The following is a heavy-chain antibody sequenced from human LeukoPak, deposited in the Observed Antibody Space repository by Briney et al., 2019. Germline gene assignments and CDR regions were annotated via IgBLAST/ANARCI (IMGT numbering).Heavy chain of an antibody. CDR1: GGTFSSYT. CDR3: EGFGDMNDVFDI. J-gene: IGHJ3*02. Sequence: SVKVSCKASGGTFSSYTISWVRQAPGQGLEWMGRIIPILGIANYAQKFQGRVTITADKSTSTAYMELSSLRSEDTAAYYCEGFGDMNDVFDIWGQGTMVTVSS. D-gene: IGHD3-10*01. CDR2: IIPILGIA. V-gene: IGHV1-69*02.